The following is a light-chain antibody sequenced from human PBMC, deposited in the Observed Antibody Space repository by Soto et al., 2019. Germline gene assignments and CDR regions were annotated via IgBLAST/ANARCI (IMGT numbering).Light chain of an antibody. V-gene: IGKV3-15*01. Sequence: EIVMTQSPATLSVSPGERATLSCRASQSVSSNLAWYQQKPGQVPRLLIFDASSRATGLPARFSGSGSGTEFTLTISSLQSEDFAVYYCQQYNNWPRTFGQGTKVEIK. CDR1: QSVSSN. CDR3: QQYNNWPRT. CDR2: DAS. J-gene: IGKJ1*01.